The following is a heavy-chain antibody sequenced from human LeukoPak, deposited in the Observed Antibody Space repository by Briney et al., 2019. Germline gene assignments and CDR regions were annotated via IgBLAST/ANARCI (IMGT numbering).Heavy chain of an antibody. CDR1: GFTFSSYE. J-gene: IGHJ6*02. Sequence: GGSLRLSCAASGFTFSSYEMNWVRQAPGKGLEWVSYISSSGSTIYYADPVKGRFTISRDNAKNSLYLQMNSLRAEDTAVYYCARDWCSSTSCYVGSYYYYGMDVWGQGTTVTVSS. CDR3: ARDWCSSTSCYVGSYYYYGMDV. CDR2: ISSSGSTI. V-gene: IGHV3-48*03. D-gene: IGHD2-2*01.